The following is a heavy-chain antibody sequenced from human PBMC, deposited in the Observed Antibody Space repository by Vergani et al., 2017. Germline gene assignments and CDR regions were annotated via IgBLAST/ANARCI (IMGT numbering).Heavy chain of an antibody. J-gene: IGHJ6*03. CDR2: ISWNSGSI. D-gene: IGHD2-2*01. Sequence: EVQLVESGGGLVQPGRSLRLSCAASGFTFDDYAMHWVRQAPGKGLEWVSGISWNSGSIGYADSVKGRFTISRDNAKNSLYLQMNSLRAEDTALYYCAKDIVPHSVVVPAAPSKYYYYYMDVWGKGTTVTVSS. V-gene: IGHV3-9*01. CDR3: AKDIVPHSVVVPAAPSKYYYYYMDV. CDR1: GFTFDDYA.